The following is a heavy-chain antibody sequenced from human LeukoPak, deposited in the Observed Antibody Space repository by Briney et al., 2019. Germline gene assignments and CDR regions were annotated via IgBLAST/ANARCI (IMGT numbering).Heavy chain of an antibody. J-gene: IGHJ5*02. D-gene: IGHD3-10*01. CDR1: GGSISSY. Sequence: SETLSLTCTVSGGSISSYWSWIRQPAGRGLEWIGRIYGSGTTTYNPSLKSRVSMSIDTSKNQFSLKLMSVTAADTAVYYCARDSGTTGEVKFDPWGQGTLVTVSS. CDR2: IYGSGTT. V-gene: IGHV4-4*07. CDR3: ARDSGTTGEVKFDP.